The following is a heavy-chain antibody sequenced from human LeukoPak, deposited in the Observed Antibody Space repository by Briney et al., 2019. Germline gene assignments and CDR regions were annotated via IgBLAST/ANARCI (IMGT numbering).Heavy chain of an antibody. CDR1: GFTFSSYS. CDR2: ITANSYI. J-gene: IGHJ5*01. CDR3: ARIGSGSYNILYNWFDS. V-gene: IGHV3-21*01. Sequence: GGSLRLSCAASGFTFSSYSMTWVRQTPGEGLEWVSSITANSYIYYADSVKGRFTISRDNAKNSLYLQMNGLGAEDTAVYYCARIGSGSYNILYNWFDSWGQGTLVTVSS. D-gene: IGHD1-26*01.